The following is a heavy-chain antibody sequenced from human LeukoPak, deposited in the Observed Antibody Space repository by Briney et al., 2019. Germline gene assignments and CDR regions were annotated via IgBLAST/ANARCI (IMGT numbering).Heavy chain of an antibody. CDR2: IYPGDSDT. J-gene: IGHJ4*02. V-gene: IGHV5-51*01. CDR1: GCFFTSYW. D-gene: IGHD5-18*01. CDR3: ARRHKRGYSYGYPPHPYYFDY. Sequence: GESLQISCKGSGCFFTSYWIGWVRQMPGKGLEWMGIIYPGDSDTRYSPSFQGQVTISADKSISTAYLQWSSLKASDTAMYYCARRHKRGYSYGYPPHPYYFDYWGQGTLVTVSS.